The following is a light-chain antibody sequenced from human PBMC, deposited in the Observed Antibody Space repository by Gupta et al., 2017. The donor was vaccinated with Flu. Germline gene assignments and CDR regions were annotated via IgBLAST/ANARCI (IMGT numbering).Light chain of an antibody. J-gene: IGKJ1*01. CDR2: KVS. CDR3: MQATHWPWT. V-gene: IGKV2-30*01. CDR1: QSVVYSDGNTY. Sequence: DVVLTQSPLSLSVALGQPASISCRSSQSVVYSDGNTYFNWFHQRPGQAPRRLIYKVSNRDSGVPDRFSGGWSGTDFTLTISRVEAEDVGVYFCMQATHWPWTFGQGTKVEIK.